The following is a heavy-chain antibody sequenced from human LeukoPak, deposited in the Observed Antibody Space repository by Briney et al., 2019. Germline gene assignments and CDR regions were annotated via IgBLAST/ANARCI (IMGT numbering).Heavy chain of an antibody. Sequence: PGGSLRLSCEASGFTFNNYAMSWVRQAPGKGLEWVSAISGSGDSTYYTDSVKGRFSISRDNSKNTLYLQMNSLRAEDTAVYYCAKENSIPVAGTSGDYYYYGMDVWGKGTTVTVSP. D-gene: IGHD6-19*01. CDR1: GFTFNNYA. CDR2: ISGSGDST. J-gene: IGHJ6*04. CDR3: AKENSIPVAGTSGDYYYYGMDV. V-gene: IGHV3-23*01.